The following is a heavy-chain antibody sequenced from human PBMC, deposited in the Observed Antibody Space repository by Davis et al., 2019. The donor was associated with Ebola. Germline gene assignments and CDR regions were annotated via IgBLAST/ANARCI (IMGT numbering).Heavy chain of an antibody. CDR3: ARSSRQWLAPLGY. V-gene: IGHV4-34*01. J-gene: IGHJ4*02. Sequence: SETLSLTCTVSGGSISSYYWSWIRQPPGKGLEWIGEINHSGSTNYNPSLKSRVTISVDTSKNQFSLKLSSVTAADTAVYYCARSSRQWLAPLGYWGQGTLVTVSS. CDR2: INHSGST. D-gene: IGHD6-19*01. CDR1: GGSISSYY.